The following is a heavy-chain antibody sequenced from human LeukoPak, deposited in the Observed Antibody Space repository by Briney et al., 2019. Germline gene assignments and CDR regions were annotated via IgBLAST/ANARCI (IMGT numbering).Heavy chain of an antibody. CDR2: ISGSGGST. CDR3: AKDNAEQWLPGDY. J-gene: IGHJ4*02. D-gene: IGHD6-19*01. CDR1: GFTFSSYA. Sequence: PGGSLRLSRAASGFTFSSYAMSWVRQAPGKGLEWVSAISGSGGSTYYADSVKGRFTISRDNSKNTLYLQMNSLRVEDTAVYYCAKDNAEQWLPGDYWGQGTLVTVSS. V-gene: IGHV3-23*01.